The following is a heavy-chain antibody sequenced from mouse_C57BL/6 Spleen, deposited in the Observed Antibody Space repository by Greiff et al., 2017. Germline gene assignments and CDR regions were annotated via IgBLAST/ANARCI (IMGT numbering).Heavy chain of an antibody. CDR3: AKGVGGHYFYY. CDR1: GYTFTSYN. V-gene: IGHV1-12*01. D-gene: IGHD1-1*02. Sequence: LQQSGAELVRPGASVKMSCKASGYTFTSYNMHWVKQTPRQGLEWIGAIYPGNGDTSYNQKFKGKATLTVDKSSSTAYMQLSSLTSEDAAVYFFAKGVGGHYFYYWGQGTTLTVSS. J-gene: IGHJ2*01. CDR2: IYPGNGDT.